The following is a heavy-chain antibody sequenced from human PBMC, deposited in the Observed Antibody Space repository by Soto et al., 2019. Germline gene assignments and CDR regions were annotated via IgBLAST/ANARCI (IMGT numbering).Heavy chain of an antibody. CDR2: IYYSGST. CDR1: GGSISSSSYY. V-gene: IGHV4-39*01. J-gene: IGHJ2*01. CDR3: ARINWYFDL. Sequence: SETLSLTCTVSGGSISSSSYYWGWIRQPPGKGLEWIGSIYYSGSTYYNPSLKSRVTISVDTSKNQFSLKLSSVTAADTAVYYCARINWYFDLWGRGTLVTVSS.